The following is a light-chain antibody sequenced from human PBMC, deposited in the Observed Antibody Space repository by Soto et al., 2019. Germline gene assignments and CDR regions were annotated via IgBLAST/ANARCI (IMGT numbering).Light chain of an antibody. CDR3: QQYYKLPWT. CDR1: QSVSSSY. CDR2: GTS. J-gene: IGKJ1*01. Sequence: EIVLTQSPGTLSLSQGEGATLSCRASQSVSSSYLAWYQQKPGQAPRLLIYGTSTRATGIPARFSGSGSGTEFTLTISSLQSEDFAVYCCQQYYKLPWTFGQGTKV. V-gene: IGKV3-15*01.